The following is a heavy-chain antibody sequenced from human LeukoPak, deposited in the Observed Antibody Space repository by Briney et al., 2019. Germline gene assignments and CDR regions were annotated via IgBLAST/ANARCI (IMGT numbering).Heavy chain of an antibody. CDR3: ARALEDSSSWYDYYYYMDV. V-gene: IGHV4-4*07. D-gene: IGHD6-13*01. J-gene: IGHJ6*03. CDR2: IYTSEIT. Sequence: SETLSLTCTVSGGSIRSYYWSWIRQPAGKGLEWIGRIYTSEITNYNPSLKSRVTVSVDTSKNQFSLKLSSVTAADTAVYYCARALEDSSSWYDYYYYMDVWGKGTTVTVSS. CDR1: GGSIRSYY.